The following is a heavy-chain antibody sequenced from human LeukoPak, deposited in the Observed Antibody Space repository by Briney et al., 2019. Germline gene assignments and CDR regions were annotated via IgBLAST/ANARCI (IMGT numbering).Heavy chain of an antibody. CDR3: AKSMGATLFDY. D-gene: IGHD1-26*01. Sequence: GGSLRLSCAASGFTFSSYGMSWVRQAPGKGLEWVSAISGSGGSTYYADSVKGRFTISRDNSKNTLYLQMNSLRAADTAVYYCAKSMGATLFDYWGQGTLVTVSS. CDR2: ISGSGGST. V-gene: IGHV3-23*01. CDR1: GFTFSSYG. J-gene: IGHJ4*02.